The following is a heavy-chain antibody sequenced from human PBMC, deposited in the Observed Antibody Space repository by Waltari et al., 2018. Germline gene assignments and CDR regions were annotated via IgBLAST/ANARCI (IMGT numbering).Heavy chain of an antibody. D-gene: IGHD3-22*01. CDR2: IYTSGST. Sequence: QVQLQESGPGLVKPSQTLSLTCTVSGGSISSGSYYWSWIRQPAGKGLEWIGRIYTSGSTNYNPSLKSRVTISVDTSKNQFSLKLSSVTAADTAVYYCASMASGLLGAFDIWGQGTMVTVSS. J-gene: IGHJ3*02. V-gene: IGHV4-61*02. CDR3: ASMASGLLGAFDI. CDR1: GGSISSGSYY.